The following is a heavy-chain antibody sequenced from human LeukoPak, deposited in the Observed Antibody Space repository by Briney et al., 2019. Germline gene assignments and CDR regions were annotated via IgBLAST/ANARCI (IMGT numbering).Heavy chain of an antibody. D-gene: IGHD2-2*02. Sequence: GGSLRLSCAASGFTFSDYYMSWIRQAPGKGLEWVSYISSSGSTIYYADSVKGRFTISRDNAKNSLYLQMNSLRAEDTAVYYCARDRGYCSSTSCYTFDPWGQGTLVTVSS. CDR3: ARDRGYCSSTSCYTFDP. V-gene: IGHV3-11*01. CDR1: GFTFSDYY. J-gene: IGHJ5*02. CDR2: ISSSGSTI.